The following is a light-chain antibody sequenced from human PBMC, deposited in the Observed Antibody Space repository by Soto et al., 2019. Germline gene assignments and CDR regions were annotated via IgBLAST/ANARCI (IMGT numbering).Light chain of an antibody. CDR1: SGYSRYA. J-gene: IGLJ2*01. Sequence: QTVVTQSPSASASLGASVKLTCTLSSGYSRYAISWHQQQPEKGPRYLMNLNSDGSHSKGDGIPDRFSGSSSGAERYLTISSLQSEDEADYYCQTWGTGIQVFGGGTKLTVL. CDR2: LNSDGSH. V-gene: IGLV4-69*01. CDR3: QTWGTGIQV.